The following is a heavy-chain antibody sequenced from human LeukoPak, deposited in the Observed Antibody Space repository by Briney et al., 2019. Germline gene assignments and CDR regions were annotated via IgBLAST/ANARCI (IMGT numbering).Heavy chain of an antibody. D-gene: IGHD5-24*01. Sequence: GGSLRLSCAASGFTFSSYNMNWVRQAPGKGLEWVSSISSSSSYVYYADSVRGRFTISRDNAKNSLYLQMNSLRAEDTAVYYCARGRDGSQSPIDDWGQGTLVTVSS. J-gene: IGHJ4*02. CDR1: GFTFSSYN. CDR2: ISSSSSYV. CDR3: ARGRDGSQSPIDD. V-gene: IGHV3-21*01.